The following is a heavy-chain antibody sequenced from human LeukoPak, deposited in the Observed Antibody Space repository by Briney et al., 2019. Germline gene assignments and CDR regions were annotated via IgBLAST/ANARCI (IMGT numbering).Heavy chain of an antibody. CDR1: GGTFSSYA. J-gene: IGHJ4*02. D-gene: IGHD2-2*01. V-gene: IGHV1-69*01. CDR2: IIPIFGTA. CDR3: ARGKGDPAGPFDY. Sequence: SVKVSCKASGGTFSSYAISWVRQAPGQGLEWMGGIIPIFGTANCAQKFQGRVTITADESTSTAYMELSSLRSEDTAVYYCARGKGDPAGPFDYWGQGTLVTVSS.